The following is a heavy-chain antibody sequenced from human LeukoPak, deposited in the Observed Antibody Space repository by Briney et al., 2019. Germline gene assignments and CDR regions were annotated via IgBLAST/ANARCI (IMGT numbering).Heavy chain of an antibody. CDR3: ARHLDGYNPFDY. CDR1: GYIFSSYW. Sequence: KVGESLQISCKGSGYIFSSYWIAWVRQLPGKGLEYMGIINPGNSDIRYSPSFQGQVTISADKSISTAYLEWSSLKASDTAMYYCARHLDGYNPFDYWGQGTPVTVSS. V-gene: IGHV5-51*01. J-gene: IGHJ4*02. D-gene: IGHD5-24*01. CDR2: INPGNSDI.